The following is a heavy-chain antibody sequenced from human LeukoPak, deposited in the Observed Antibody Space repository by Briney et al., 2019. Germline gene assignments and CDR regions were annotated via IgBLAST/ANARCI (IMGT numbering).Heavy chain of an antibody. CDR1: GYTFTSYG. D-gene: IGHD5-18*01. CDR3: AREVYSYGYSLGLPSPKATFDP. Sequence: ASVKVSCKASGYTFTSYGISWVRQAPGQGLEWMGWISAYNGNTNYAQKLQGRVTMTTDKSTSTAYMELSSLRSEDTAVYYCAREVYSYGYSLGLPSPKATFDPWGQGTLVTVSS. CDR2: ISAYNGNT. J-gene: IGHJ5*02. V-gene: IGHV1-18*01.